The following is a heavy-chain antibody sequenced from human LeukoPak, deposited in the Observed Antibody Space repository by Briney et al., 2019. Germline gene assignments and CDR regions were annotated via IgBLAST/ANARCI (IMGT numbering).Heavy chain of an antibody. Sequence: SVKVSCKASGGTFSSYAFSWVRQAPGQGLEWMGGIIPVFGTGNYAQKFQGRVTITTDESTSTAYMELSSLRSEDTAVYYCARIDSGSWPAAFDIWGQGTMVTVSS. CDR2: IIPVFGTG. CDR3: ARIDSGSWPAAFDI. V-gene: IGHV1-69*05. D-gene: IGHD1-26*01. J-gene: IGHJ3*02. CDR1: GGTFSSYA.